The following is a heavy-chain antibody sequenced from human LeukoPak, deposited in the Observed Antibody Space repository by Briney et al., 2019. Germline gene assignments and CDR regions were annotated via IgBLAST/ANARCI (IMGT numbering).Heavy chain of an antibody. Sequence: SETLSLTCTVSGDSISSSDYWWGWIRQPPGKGLDWIASIHYSGRTHYNPSLQSRVTVSVDTSKNQFSLNLNSVTAADTAVYYCARQRGLGSWSFDYWGQGTLVTVSS. CDR3: ARQRGLGSWSFDY. CDR1: GDSISSSDYW. J-gene: IGHJ4*02. CDR2: IHYSGRT. D-gene: IGHD2-15*01. V-gene: IGHV4-39*01.